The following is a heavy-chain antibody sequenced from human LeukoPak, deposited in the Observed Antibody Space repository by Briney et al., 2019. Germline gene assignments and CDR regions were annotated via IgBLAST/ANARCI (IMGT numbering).Heavy chain of an antibody. CDR3: AKGGDSSSWYYFDY. CDR1: GFTFDDYA. CDR2: ISWNSGSI. Sequence: GGSLRLSCAASGFTFDDYARHWVRQAPGKGLEWVSGISWNSGSIGYADSVKGRFTISRDNAKNSLYLQMNSLRDEDTALYYCAKGGDSSSWYYFDYWGQGTLVTVSS. V-gene: IGHV3-9*01. D-gene: IGHD6-13*01. J-gene: IGHJ4*02.